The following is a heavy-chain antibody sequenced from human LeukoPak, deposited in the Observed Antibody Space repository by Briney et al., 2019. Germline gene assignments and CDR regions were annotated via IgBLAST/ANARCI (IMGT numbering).Heavy chain of an antibody. CDR2: IYYGGTI. CDR3: ARDTTVASGMQH. V-gene: IGHV4-59*01. D-gene: IGHD5-12*01. CDR1: GGSLSTYS. Sequence: SETLSLTCSVSGGSLSTYSWSWVRQSPGKRLEWIGYIYYGGTINYNPSLKSRATISADTAKNQFSLRLRSVTATDTAIYYCARDTTVASGMQHWGQGTLVTVSS. J-gene: IGHJ4*02.